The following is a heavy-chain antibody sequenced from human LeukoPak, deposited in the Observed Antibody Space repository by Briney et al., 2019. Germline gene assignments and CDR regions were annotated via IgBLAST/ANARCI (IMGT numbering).Heavy chain of an antibody. D-gene: IGHD3-22*01. V-gene: IGHV4-31*03. Sequence: SQTLSLTCTVSGGSISSGGYYWSWIRQHPGKGLEWIGYIYYSGSTYYNPSLKSRVTISVDTSKNQFSLKLSSVTAADTAVYYCARGGYDSSGYGIFFRYWGQGTLVTVSS. CDR1: GGSISSGGYY. CDR3: ARGGYDSSGYGIFFRY. CDR2: IYYSGST. J-gene: IGHJ4*02.